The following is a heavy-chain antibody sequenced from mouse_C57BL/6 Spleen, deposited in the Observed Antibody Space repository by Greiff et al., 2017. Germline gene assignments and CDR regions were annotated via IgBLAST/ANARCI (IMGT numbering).Heavy chain of an antibody. V-gene: IGHV1-81*01. CDR3: ARWPSSGSLDY. J-gene: IGHJ2*01. CDR2: IYPRSGNT. D-gene: IGHD1-1*01. Sequence: QVQLKESGAELARPGASVKLSCKASGYTFTSYGISWVKQRPGQGLEWIGEIYPRSGNTYYNEKFKGKATLTADKSSSTAYMELRSLTSEDSAVYFCARWPSSGSLDYWGQGTTLTVSS. CDR1: GYTFTSYG.